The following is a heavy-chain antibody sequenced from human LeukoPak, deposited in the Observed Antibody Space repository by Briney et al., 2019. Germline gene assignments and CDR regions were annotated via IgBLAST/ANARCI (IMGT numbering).Heavy chain of an antibody. CDR2: IYYSGST. CDR1: GGSISSSSYY. V-gene: IGHV4-39*07. Sequence: PSETLSLTCTVSGGSISSSSYYWGWIRQPPGKGLEWIGSIYYSGSTYYNPSLKSRVTISVDTSKNQFSLKLSSVTAADTAVYYCARDGYGDSYGSFDYWGQGTLVTVSS. D-gene: IGHD3-10*01. J-gene: IGHJ4*02. CDR3: ARDGYGDSYGSFDY.